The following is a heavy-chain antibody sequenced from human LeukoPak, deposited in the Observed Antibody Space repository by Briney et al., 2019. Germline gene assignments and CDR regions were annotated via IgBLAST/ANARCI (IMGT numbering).Heavy chain of an antibody. Sequence: SETLSLTCTVSDDSITMYYWTWIRQPPGKGLEWIGYVDHTGSTYYNPSLKSRVTISVDTSKNQFSLKLSSVTAADTAVYYCARDWDPIVGATTLLYFDYWGQGTLVTVSS. V-gene: IGHV4-59*12. CDR2: VDHTGST. CDR3: ARDWDPIVGATTLLYFDY. CDR1: DDSITMYY. J-gene: IGHJ4*02. D-gene: IGHD1-26*01.